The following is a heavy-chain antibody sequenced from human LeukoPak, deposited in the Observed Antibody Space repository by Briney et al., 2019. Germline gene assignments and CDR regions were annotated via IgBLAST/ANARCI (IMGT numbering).Heavy chain of an antibody. Sequence: ASVKVSCKASGYTFTRYYMHWVRPAPGQGLEWMGWINPNSGGTNYAQKFQGRVTMTRDTSISTAYMELSRLRSDDTAVYYCARGEGYDWNYGADWFDPWGQGTLVTVSS. CDR1: GYTFTRYY. J-gene: IGHJ5*02. CDR3: ARGEGYDWNYGADWFDP. V-gene: IGHV1-2*02. D-gene: IGHD1-7*01. CDR2: INPNSGGT.